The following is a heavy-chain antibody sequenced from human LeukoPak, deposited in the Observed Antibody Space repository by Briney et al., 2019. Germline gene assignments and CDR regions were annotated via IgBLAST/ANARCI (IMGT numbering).Heavy chain of an antibody. CDR3: ARVNYYDSTGFLDY. J-gene: IGHJ4*02. CDR2: ISGSGGRT. Sequence: GGSLRLSCAASGFTFSNYGMSWVRQAPGKGLEWVSAISGSGGRTDYADSVTGRFTISRDNSKNTLFLQMNSLRAEDTAVYYCARVNYYDSTGFLDYWGQGTLVTVSS. CDR1: GFTFSNYG. D-gene: IGHD3-22*01. V-gene: IGHV3-23*01.